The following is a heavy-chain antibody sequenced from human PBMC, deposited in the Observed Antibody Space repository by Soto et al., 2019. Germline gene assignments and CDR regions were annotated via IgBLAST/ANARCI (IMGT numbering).Heavy chain of an antibody. D-gene: IGHD4-17*01. CDR3: AAGTYGDLDY. V-gene: IGHV3-53*04. J-gene: IGHJ4*02. CDR2: FYSGGGI. CDR1: GSTVSSKF. Sequence: GGSLRLSCAASGSTVSSKFMTWVRQAPGKGLEWVSVFYSGGGIYYADSVKGRFTISRHNSKSTVFLQMNSLRVEDTAVYFCAAGTYGDLDYWGQGTLVTVSS.